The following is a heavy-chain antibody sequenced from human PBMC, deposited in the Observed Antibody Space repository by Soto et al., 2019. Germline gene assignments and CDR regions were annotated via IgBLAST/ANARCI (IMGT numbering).Heavy chain of an antibody. Sequence: GSGPTLVNPTQTLTLTCTFSGFSLTTYGVGVGWIRQPPGKALQWLALIYWDDDKRYCPSLKSRLTITKGTSKNQVVLTMTNMDPVDTATYFCAHRLTLNSDWNYGRFDYWGQGTLVTVSS. CDR3: AHRLTLNSDWNYGRFDY. D-gene: IGHD1-7*01. V-gene: IGHV2-5*02. CDR2: IYWDDDK. CDR1: GFSLTTYGVG. J-gene: IGHJ4*02.